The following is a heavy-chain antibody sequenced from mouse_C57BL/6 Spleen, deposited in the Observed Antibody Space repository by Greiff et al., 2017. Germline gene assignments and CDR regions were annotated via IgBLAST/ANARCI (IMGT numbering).Heavy chain of an antibody. Sequence: QVQLQQPGAELVRPGSSVKLSCKASGYTFTSYWMHWVKQRPIQGLEWIGNIDPSDSETHYNQKFKDKATLTVDKSSSTAYMQLSSLTSEDSAVYYCARRVAGDAMDYWGQGTSGTVSS. CDR2: IDPSDSET. J-gene: IGHJ4*01. CDR3: ARRVAGDAMDY. CDR1: GYTFTSYW. D-gene: IGHD1-1*02. V-gene: IGHV1-52*01.